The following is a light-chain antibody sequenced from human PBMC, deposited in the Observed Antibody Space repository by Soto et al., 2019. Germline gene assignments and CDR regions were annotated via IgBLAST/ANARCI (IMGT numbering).Light chain of an antibody. J-gene: IGKJ2*01. CDR2: AES. CDR1: QSISSY. CDR3: QQSYSTPV. V-gene: IGKV1-39*01. Sequence: DIQMTQSPSSLSASVGDRVTITCRASQSISSYLNWYQQKPGKAPKLLIYAESSMQSRVPSRFSGSGSGTDFTLAISSLQPEDFSTYYCQQSYSTPVFGQGTKLEIK.